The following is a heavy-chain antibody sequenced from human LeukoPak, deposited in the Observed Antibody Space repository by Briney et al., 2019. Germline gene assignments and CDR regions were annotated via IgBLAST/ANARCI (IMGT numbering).Heavy chain of an antibody. Sequence: GESRQISCKGSGYSFTSYWISWVRQMPGKGLEWMGRIDPSDSYTNYSPSFQGNVTDSADKSISTAYLQWSSLKASDTAMYYCARHTYYDILTGYGSPFDYWGQAALAADSS. CDR3: ARHTYYDILTGYGSPFDY. CDR2: IDPSDSYT. J-gene: IGHJ4*02. D-gene: IGHD3-9*01. CDR1: GYSFTSYW. V-gene: IGHV5-10-1*01.